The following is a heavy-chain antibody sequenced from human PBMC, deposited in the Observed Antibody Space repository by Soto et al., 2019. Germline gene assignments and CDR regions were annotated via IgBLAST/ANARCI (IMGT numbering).Heavy chain of an antibody. CDR1: GGTFSSYA. V-gene: IGHV1-69*06. CDR2: IIPIFGTA. J-gene: IGHJ4*02. CDR3: ASPAAVVGATIPFGY. D-gene: IGHD1-26*01. Sequence: GASVKVSCKASGGTFSSYAISWVRQAPGQGLEWMGGIIPIFGTANYAQKFQGRVTITADKSTSTAYMELSSLRSEDTAVYYCASPAAVVGATIPFGYWGQGTLVTVSS.